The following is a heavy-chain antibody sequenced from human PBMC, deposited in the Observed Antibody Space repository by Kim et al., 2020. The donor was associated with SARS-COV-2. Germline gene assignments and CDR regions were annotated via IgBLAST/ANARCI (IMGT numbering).Heavy chain of an antibody. D-gene: IGHD6-19*01. CDR3: ASAYSSGWYGGYYYGMDV. CDR1: GGSISSSNW. J-gene: IGHJ6*02. V-gene: IGHV4-4*02. CDR2: IYHSGST. Sequence: SETLSLTCAVSGGSISSSNWWSWVRQPPGKGLEWIGEIYHSGSTNYNPSLKSRVTISVDKSKNQFSLKLSSVTAADTAVYYCASAYSSGWYGGYYYGMDVWGQGTTVTVSS.